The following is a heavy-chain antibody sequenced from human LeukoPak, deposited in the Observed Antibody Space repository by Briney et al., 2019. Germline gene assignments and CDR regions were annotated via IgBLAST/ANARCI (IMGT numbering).Heavy chain of an antibody. J-gene: IGHJ4*02. Sequence: SETLSLTCSVSGGSISSGGYYWSWIRQHPGKGLEWIGNIYYSGSTYYNPSLKSRVTISVDTSENQFSLKLTSVTAADTAVYYCASRCPSYCTGGSCYSCDYWGRGALVTVSS. CDR1: GGSISSGGYY. CDR3: ASRCPSYCTGGSCYSCDY. D-gene: IGHD2-15*01. CDR2: IYYSGST. V-gene: IGHV4-31*03.